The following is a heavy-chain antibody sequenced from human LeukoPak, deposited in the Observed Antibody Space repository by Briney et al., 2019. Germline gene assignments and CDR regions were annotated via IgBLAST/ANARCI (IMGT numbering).Heavy chain of an antibody. V-gene: IGHV4-59*01. J-gene: IGHJ4*02. CDR2: IYYSGST. CDR1: GGSISSNY. D-gene: IGHD1-26*01. Sequence: SETLSLTCTVSGGSISSNYWSWIRQPPGKGLEWIGYIYYSGSTNYNPSLKSRVTISVDTSKNQFSLKLSSVTAADTAVYYCARLGYSGSFHYFDYWGQGTLVTVSS. CDR3: ARLGYSGSFHYFDY.